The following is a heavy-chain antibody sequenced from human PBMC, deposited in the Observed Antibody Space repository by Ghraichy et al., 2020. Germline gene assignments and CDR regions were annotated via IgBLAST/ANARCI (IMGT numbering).Heavy chain of an antibody. CDR1: GGSISSYY. D-gene: IGHD5-12*01. Sequence: SQTLSLTCTVSGGSISSYYWSWIRQPPGKGLEWIGYIYYSGSTNYNPSLKSRVTISVDTSKNQFSLKLSSVTAADTAVHYCARSPDIVATIDAFDIWGQGTMVTVSS. CDR2: IYYSGST. V-gene: IGHV4-59*01. CDR3: ARSPDIVATIDAFDI. J-gene: IGHJ3*02.